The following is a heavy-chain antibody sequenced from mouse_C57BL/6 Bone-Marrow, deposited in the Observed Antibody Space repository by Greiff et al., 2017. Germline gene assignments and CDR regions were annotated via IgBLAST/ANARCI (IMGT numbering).Heavy chain of an antibody. CDR1: GFTFSSYA. Sequence: EVMLVESGEGLVKPGGSLKLSCAASGFTFSSYAMSWVRQTPEKRLEWVAYISSGGDYIYYADTVKGRFTISRDNARNTLYLQMSSLKSEDTAMYYCTRVYYYGSSYYCDDWGQGTTLTGSS. J-gene: IGHJ2*01. CDR3: TRVYYYGSSYYCDD. V-gene: IGHV5-9-1*02. D-gene: IGHD1-1*01. CDR2: ISSGGDYI.